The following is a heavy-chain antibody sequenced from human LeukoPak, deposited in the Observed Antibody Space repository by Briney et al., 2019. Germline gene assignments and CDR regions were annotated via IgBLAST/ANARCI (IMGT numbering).Heavy chain of an antibody. D-gene: IGHD6-19*01. CDR2: INPNSGGT. CDR3: ARAIGYSSY. J-gene: IGHJ4*02. V-gene: IGHV1-2*02. Sequence: GASVKVSCKASGYTFTGYYIYWVRQAPGQRLEWMGWINPNSGGTNYAQKFQGRVTMTRDTSISTAYMELSRLTSDDTAAYYCARAIGYSSYWGQGTLVTVSS. CDR1: GYTFTGYY.